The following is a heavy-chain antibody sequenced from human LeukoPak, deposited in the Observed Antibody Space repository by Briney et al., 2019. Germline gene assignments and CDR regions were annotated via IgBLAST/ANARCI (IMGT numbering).Heavy chain of an antibody. Sequence: SGGSLRLSCSASGFTFNSYPVHWVRQAPGKGLEYVSGISRNGGSTYYADSVKGRFTISRDNSKNTLYLQMSSLRAEDTAVYYCARISGWALDIWGQGTMVTVSS. V-gene: IGHV3-64D*06. CDR1: GFTFNSYP. J-gene: IGHJ3*02. D-gene: IGHD6-19*01. CDR2: ISRNGGST. CDR3: ARISGWALDI.